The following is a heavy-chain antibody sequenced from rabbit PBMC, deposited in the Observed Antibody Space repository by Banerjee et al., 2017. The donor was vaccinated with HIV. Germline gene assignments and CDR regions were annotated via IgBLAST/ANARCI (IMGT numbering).Heavy chain of an antibody. CDR3: AKDGGSDYDWAMDL. V-gene: IGHV1S43*01. D-gene: IGHD8-1*01. CDR2: VYAGSSGST. Sequence: QQHLEESGGGLVKPGGTLTLTCNASGIDFSDYAYMCWVRQAPGKGLELIACVYAGSSGSTYYASWVNGRFTITRSTSLNTVTLKMTSLTAADTATYFCAKDGGSDYDWAMDLWGQGTLVTVS. CDR1: GIDFSDYAY. J-gene: IGHJ6*01.